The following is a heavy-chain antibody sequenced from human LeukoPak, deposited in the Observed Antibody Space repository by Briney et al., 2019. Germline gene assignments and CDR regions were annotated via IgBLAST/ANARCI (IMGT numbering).Heavy chain of an antibody. CDR2: ISYSGTT. D-gene: IGHD1-26*01. J-gene: IGHJ4*02. Sequence: PSETLSLTCSVSGGSISSNTYYWGWIRQPPGKGLEWIATISYSGTTHYNPSLKSRVTISADTSNNQFSLKLNSVTAADTAVFYCAGGRWISGSYYNFDYWGQGTLVTVSS. CDR1: GGSISSNTYY. V-gene: IGHV4-39*07. CDR3: AGGRWISGSYYNFDY.